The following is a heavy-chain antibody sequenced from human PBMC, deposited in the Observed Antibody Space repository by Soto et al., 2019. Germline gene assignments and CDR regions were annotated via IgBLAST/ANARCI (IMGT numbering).Heavy chain of an antibody. CDR3: ARDRDSSGSDAFDI. CDR1: GFTFSSYV. V-gene: IGHV3-33*01. J-gene: IGHJ3*02. CDR2: IWYDGSNK. D-gene: IGHD3-22*01. Sequence: PGGSLRLSCAASGFTFSSYVMHWVRQAPGKGLEWVAVIWYDGSNKYYADSVKGRFTISRDNSKNTLYLQMNSLRAEDTAVYYCARDRDSSGSDAFDIWGQGTMVTVSS.